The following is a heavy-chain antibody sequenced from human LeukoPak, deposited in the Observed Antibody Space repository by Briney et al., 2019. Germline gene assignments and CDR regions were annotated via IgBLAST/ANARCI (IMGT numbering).Heavy chain of an antibody. CDR3: ARDRLTSGSYFFDY. D-gene: IGHD1-26*01. J-gene: IGHJ4*02. V-gene: IGHV3-48*01. Sequence: PGGSLRLSRAASAFTFSDYSMNWVRPAPGKGLEWISYTSGRSSTIYYADSVRGRFTISRDNAKNSMYLQMNSLRAEDTAVYYCARDRLTSGSYFFDYWGQGTLVTVSS. CDR2: TSGRSSTI. CDR1: AFTFSDYS.